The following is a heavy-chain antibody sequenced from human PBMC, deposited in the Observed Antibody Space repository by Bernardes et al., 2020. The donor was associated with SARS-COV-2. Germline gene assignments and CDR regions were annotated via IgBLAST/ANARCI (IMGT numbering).Heavy chain of an antibody. CDR2: IYSNGGT. V-gene: IGHV4-4*07. Sequence: QTLSLTCTVSGGSISSYYWSWIRQPAGKGLEWIGRIYSNGGTNYNPSLKSRVTMSVDTSKNQFSLKLNSVTAADTAVYYCARGVIDTSSSFVYYYYYGMDVWGRGTTVTVSS. J-gene: IGHJ6*02. CDR3: ARGVIDTSSSFVYYYYYGMDV. CDR1: GGSISSYY. D-gene: IGHD6-6*01.